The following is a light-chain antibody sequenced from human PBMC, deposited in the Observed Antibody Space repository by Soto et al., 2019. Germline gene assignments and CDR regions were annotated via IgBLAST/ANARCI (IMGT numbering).Light chain of an antibody. CDR3: NSYTRSSTRV. CDR2: DVN. CDR1: SSDVGAYNY. V-gene: IGLV2-14*03. Sequence: QSALTQPASVSGSPGQSITISCTGTSSDVGAYNYVSWYQQHPGKAPKLVIYDVNNRPSGVSDRFSGSKSGNTASLTISGLQAEDEADYYCNSYTRSSTRVFGGGTKVTVL. J-gene: IGLJ2*01.